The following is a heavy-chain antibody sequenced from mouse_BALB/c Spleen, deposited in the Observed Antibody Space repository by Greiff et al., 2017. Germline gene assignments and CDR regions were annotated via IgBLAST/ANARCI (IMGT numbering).Heavy chain of an antibody. CDR2: IDPYYGGT. CDR1: GYSFTGYN. CDR3: ARRGDYDAYWYFDV. Sequence: LVESGPELEKPGASVKISCKASGYSFTGYNMNWVKQSNGKSLEWIGNIDPYYGGTSYNQKFKGKATLTVDKSSSTAYMQLKSLTSEDSAVYYCARRGDYDAYWYFDVWGAGTTVTVSS. J-gene: IGHJ1*01. V-gene: IGHV1-39*01. D-gene: IGHD2-4*01.